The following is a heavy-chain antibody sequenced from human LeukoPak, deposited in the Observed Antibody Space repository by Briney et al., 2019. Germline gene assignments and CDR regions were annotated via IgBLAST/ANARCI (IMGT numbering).Heavy chain of an antibody. CDR3: ARHHGSSGVDY. J-gene: IGHJ4*02. Sequence: GESLKISCKGSGYSFTSYWIGWVRQMPGKGLEWMGIIYPGDSDTRYSPSFQGQVTISADKSISTGFLQWRSLKSSDTAMYYCARHHGSSGVDYWGQGTLVTVSS. CDR2: IYPGDSDT. D-gene: IGHD6-25*01. V-gene: IGHV5-51*01. CDR1: GYSFTSYW.